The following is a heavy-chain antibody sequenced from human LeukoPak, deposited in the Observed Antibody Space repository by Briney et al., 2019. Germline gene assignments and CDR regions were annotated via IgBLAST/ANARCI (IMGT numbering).Heavy chain of an antibody. Sequence: ASVKVSCKASGGTFSSYAISWVRQAPGQGLEWMGGIIPIFGTANYAQKFQGRVTITADESTSTAYMELSSLRSEDTAVYYCARDGVLRYFDWLSKDYYYYMDVWGKGTTVTISS. D-gene: IGHD3-9*01. CDR1: GGTFSSYA. CDR3: ARDGVLRYFDWLSKDYYYYMDV. V-gene: IGHV1-69*13. J-gene: IGHJ6*03. CDR2: IIPIFGTA.